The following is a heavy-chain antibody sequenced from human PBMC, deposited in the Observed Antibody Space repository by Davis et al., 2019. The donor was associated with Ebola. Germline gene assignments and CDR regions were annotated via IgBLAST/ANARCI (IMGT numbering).Heavy chain of an antibody. V-gene: IGHV4-34*01. D-gene: IGHD6-6*01. CDR3: ARREVAVGPVDY. J-gene: IGHJ4*02. CDR2: IDHRGIT. CDR1: GGSISSSY. Sequence: MPGGSLRLSCTVSGGSISSSYWSWIRQPPGKGLQWIGEIDHRGITNYNPSLKSRLTISVDTSKNQFSLNLRSVTAADTAVYYCARREVAVGPVDYWGQGTLVSVSS.